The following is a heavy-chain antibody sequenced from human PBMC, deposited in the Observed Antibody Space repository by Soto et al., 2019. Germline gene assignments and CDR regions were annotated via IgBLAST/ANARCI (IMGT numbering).Heavy chain of an antibody. CDR3: AILASYCGGDCYSPDAFDI. J-gene: IGHJ3*02. CDR2: IIPILGIA. CDR1: GGTFSSYT. V-gene: IGHV1-69*02. Sequence: QVQLVQSGAEVKKPGSSVKVSCKASGGTFSSYTISWVRQAPGQGLEWMGRIIPILGIANYAQKFQGRVTITADKSTSTAYMELSSLRSEDTAVYYCAILASYCGGDCYSPDAFDIWGQGTMVTVSS. D-gene: IGHD2-21*02.